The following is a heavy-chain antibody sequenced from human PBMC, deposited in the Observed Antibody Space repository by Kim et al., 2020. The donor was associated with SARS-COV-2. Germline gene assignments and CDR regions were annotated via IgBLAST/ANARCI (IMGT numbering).Heavy chain of an antibody. V-gene: IGHV4-39*07. J-gene: IGHJ4*02. CDR3: ARGPITCFDY. CDR2: SN. Sequence: SNYSNPSLESRVTISVDTSKNPFSLKLSSVTAADTAVYYCARGPITCFDYWGQGTLVTVSS. D-gene: IGHD5-12*01.